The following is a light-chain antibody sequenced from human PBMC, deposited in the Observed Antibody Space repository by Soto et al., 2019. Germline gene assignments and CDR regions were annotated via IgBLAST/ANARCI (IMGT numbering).Light chain of an antibody. J-gene: IGLJ1*01. V-gene: IGLV2-14*01. CDR1: SSDVGGYNY. CDR3: SSYTSSTTLL. CDR2: EVS. Sequence: QSVLTQPASVSGSPGQSITISCTGTSSDVGGYNYVSWYQQHPGKAPKLMIYEVSYRPSGVSNRFSGSKSGNTASLTISGLQAEDEADYYCSSYTSSTTLLFGTGTKVTVL.